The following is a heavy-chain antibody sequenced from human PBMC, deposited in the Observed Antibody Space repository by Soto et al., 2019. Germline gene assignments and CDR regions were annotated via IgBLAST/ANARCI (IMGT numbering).Heavy chain of an antibody. CDR3: ASDTQYYFDY. Sequence: LRLSCAASGFTFSSYGMHWVRQAPGKGLEWVAVIWYDGSNKYYADSVKGRFTISRGNSKNTLYLQMNSLRAEDTAVYYCASDTQYYFDYWGQGTLVTVSS. CDR2: IWYDGSNK. V-gene: IGHV3-33*01. J-gene: IGHJ4*02. CDR1: GFTFSSYG.